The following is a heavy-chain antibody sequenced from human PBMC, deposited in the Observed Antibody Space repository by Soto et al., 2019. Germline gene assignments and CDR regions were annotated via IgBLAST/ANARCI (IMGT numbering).Heavy chain of an antibody. D-gene: IGHD4-4*01. CDR1: GGSIGDDY. J-gene: IGHJ4*02. Sequence: SETLSLTCTVSGGSIGDDYWSWIRQPPGKRLEYIGYVYYTGGTNYNPSLKSRVTISVDPSRNQFSLKMRSLTAADTAFYFCARIRGTDSYYGLEEYFDHWGQGTLVTVSS. CDR3: ARIRGTDSYYGLEEYFDH. CDR2: VYYTGGT. V-gene: IGHV4-59*01.